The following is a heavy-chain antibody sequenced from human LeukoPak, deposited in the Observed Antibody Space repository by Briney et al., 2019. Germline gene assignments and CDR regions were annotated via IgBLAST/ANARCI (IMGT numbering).Heavy chain of an antibody. J-gene: IGHJ6*02. CDR2: IYYSGST. CDR3: ARDGDYYDSSGYSPPHHYYYYYGMDV. D-gene: IGHD3-22*01. V-gene: IGHV4-39*07. CDR1: GGSISSSSYY. Sequence: SETLSLTCTVSGGSISSSSYYWGWIRQPPGKGLEWIGSIYYSGSTYYNPSLKSRVTISVDTSKNQFSLKLSSVTAADTAVYYCARDGDYYDSSGYSPPHHYYYYYGMDVWGQGTTVTVSS.